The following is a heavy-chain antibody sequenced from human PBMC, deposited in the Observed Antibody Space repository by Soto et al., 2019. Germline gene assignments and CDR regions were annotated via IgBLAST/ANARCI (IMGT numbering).Heavy chain of an antibody. Sequence: EVXLXXSGGGLVKPGXXLRXXCAASXFTLSDVWVNWVRQAPGXXXXXVGRIKSETFGATIDYATPLKDRFVISXXDXXXXXXXXXXXXKIEDTAVYYCSTVSAQLISPSIYYYGMDVWGQXTTVTVS. J-gene: IGHJ6*02. CDR3: STVSAQLISPSIYYYGMDV. D-gene: IGHD2-2*01. V-gene: IGHV3-15*07. CDR2: IKSETFGATI. CDR1: XFTLSDVW.